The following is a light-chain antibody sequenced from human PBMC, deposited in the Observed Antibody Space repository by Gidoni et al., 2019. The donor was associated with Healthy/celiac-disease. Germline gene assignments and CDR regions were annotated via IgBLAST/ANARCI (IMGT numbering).Light chain of an antibody. CDR2: AAA. J-gene: IGKJ4*01. CDR1: QYIGSS. Sequence: DVQFTQSPSFLSASVGARVTITCRASQYIGSSLAWYQRKSGEAPKFLIYAAATLQSGVPSRFSGSGSGTEFTLTISSLQAEDFATYYCQQLYISPPTFGGGTKVEIK. CDR3: QQLYISPPT. V-gene: IGKV1-9*01.